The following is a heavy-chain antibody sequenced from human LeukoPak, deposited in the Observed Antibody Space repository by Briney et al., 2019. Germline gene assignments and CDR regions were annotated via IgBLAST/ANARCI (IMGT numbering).Heavy chain of an antibody. V-gene: IGHV4-59*01. CDR2: IYYSGST. Sequence: SETLSLTCTVSGGSISSYYWSWIRQPPGKGLEWIGYIYYSGSTNYNPSLKSRVTLSVDTSKNQFSLKLSSVTAADTAVYYCARVFSGYDYLDYWGQGTLVTVSS. D-gene: IGHD5-12*01. CDR1: GGSISSYY. J-gene: IGHJ4*02. CDR3: ARVFSGYDYLDY.